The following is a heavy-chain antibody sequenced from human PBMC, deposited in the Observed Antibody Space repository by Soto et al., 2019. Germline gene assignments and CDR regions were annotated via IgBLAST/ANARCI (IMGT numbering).Heavy chain of an antibody. V-gene: IGHV3-66*01. CDR2: IYSGGST. CDR1: GFTVSTNY. CDR3: ARDPWAADY. D-gene: IGHD3-16*01. J-gene: IGHJ4*02. Sequence: GGSLRLSCAASGFTVSTNYMSWVRQAPGKGLGWVSVIYSGGSTFYADSVRGRFTISRDNSKNTVNLQMNSLRAEDTAVYYCARDPWAADYWGQGTLVTVSS.